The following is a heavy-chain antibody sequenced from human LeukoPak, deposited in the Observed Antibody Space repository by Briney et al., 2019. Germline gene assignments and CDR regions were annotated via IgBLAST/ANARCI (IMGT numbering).Heavy chain of an antibody. V-gene: IGHV1-18*01. Sequence: ASVKVSCKASGYTFTSYGISWVRQAPGQGLEWMGWISAYNGNTNYAQKLQGRVTMTTDTSTSTAYMELRSLRSDDTAVYYCARLVLLWLGELDVWFDPWGQGTLVTVSS. CDR2: ISAYNGNT. CDR3: ARLVLLWLGELDVWFDP. D-gene: IGHD3-10*01. CDR1: GYTFTSYG. J-gene: IGHJ5*02.